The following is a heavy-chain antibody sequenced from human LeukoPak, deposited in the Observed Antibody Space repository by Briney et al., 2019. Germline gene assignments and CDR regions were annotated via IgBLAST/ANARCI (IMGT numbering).Heavy chain of an antibody. J-gene: IGHJ4*02. D-gene: IGHD4-17*01. V-gene: IGHV3-30-3*01. Sequence: GGSLRLSCEASGFTFSSYAMHWVRQAPGKGLEWVAVISYDGSNKYYADAVKGRFTISRDNSKNTLYLQMNTLRPEDTAVYYCARPRHDYGDSSLGYWGQRTLVTVSS. CDR1: GFTFSSYA. CDR2: ISYDGSNK. CDR3: ARPRHDYGDSSLGY.